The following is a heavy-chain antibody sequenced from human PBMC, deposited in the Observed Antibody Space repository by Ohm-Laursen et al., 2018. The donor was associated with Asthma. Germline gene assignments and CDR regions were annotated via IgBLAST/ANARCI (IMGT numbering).Heavy chain of an antibody. CDR2: ISSSSSYI. CDR1: GFTFSSYS. J-gene: IGHJ4*02. Sequence: GSLRLSCAASGFTFSSYSMNWVRQAPGKGLEWVSSISSSSSYIYYADSVKGRFTISRDNAKNSLYLQMNSLRAEDTAVYYCARGKYYYDSSGYYLFDYWGQGTLVTVSS. D-gene: IGHD3-22*01. V-gene: IGHV3-21*01. CDR3: ARGKYYYDSSGYYLFDY.